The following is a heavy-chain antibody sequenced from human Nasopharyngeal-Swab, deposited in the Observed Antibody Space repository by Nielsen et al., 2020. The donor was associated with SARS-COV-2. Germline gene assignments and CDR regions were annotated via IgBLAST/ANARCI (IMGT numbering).Heavy chain of an antibody. V-gene: IGHV3-21*01. CDR3: ARGTVFGVANGMDV. J-gene: IGHJ6*02. Sequence: ESPKIPCAASGFIFRQYSMNWVRQAPGKGLEWVSSIGRFGTDIFHADSVKGRFSVFRDAANKSIYLQMRSLRAEDTAVYYCARGTVFGVANGMDVWGQGTTVTVSS. CDR2: IGRFGTDI. D-gene: IGHD3-3*01. CDR1: GFIFRQYS.